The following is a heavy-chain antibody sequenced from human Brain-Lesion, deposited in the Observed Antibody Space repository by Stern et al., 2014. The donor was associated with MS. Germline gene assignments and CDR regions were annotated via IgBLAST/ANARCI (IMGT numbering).Heavy chain of an antibody. V-gene: IGHV3-30*01. D-gene: IGHD3-22*01. CDR2: TSFYGSKK. CDR1: GLTLSGYA. J-gene: IGHJ4*02. Sequence: VQLVESGGGVAQPGRSLRLACAPSGLTLSGYAMHWVRQAPGKGLEWVAGTSFYGSKKYYADSVKGRFTISRDKSNNTLYLQVNSLRAEDTAVYYCARENGYYDSSPFPHHFDYWGQGTLVTVSS. CDR3: ARENGYYDSSPFPHHFDY.